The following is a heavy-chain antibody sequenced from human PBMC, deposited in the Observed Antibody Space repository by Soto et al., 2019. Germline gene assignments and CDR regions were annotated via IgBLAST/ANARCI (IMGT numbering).Heavy chain of an antibody. CDR3: ARDSRFLEWSPRGYGMDA. CDR1: GGSISSAGYS. D-gene: IGHD3-3*01. CDR2: IYYSGST. V-gene: IGHV4-61*08. Sequence: SETLSLTCAVSGGSISSAGYSWSWIRQPPGKGLEWIGYIYYSGSTNYNPSLKSRVTISVDTSKNQFSLKLSSVTAADTAVYYCARDSRFLEWSPRGYGMDAWGQGSSVTVSS. J-gene: IGHJ6*02.